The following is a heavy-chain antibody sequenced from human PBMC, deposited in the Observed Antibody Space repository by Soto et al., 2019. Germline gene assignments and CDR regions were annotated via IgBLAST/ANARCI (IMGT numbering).Heavy chain of an antibody. CDR2: ISYTRST. J-gene: IGHJ4*02. CDR1: GGSMRSGDYY. CDR3: ARGLITGSHYSGGWYYFDS. V-gene: IGHV4-30-4*01. D-gene: IGHD6-19*01. Sequence: SETLSLTCTVSGGSMRSGDYYWSWIRQPPGKGLEWIGYISYTRSTYYNPSLKSRVTISVHTSNSQFSLELSSVTAADTAVYYRARGLITGSHYSGGWYYFDSWGQGTHVTVSS.